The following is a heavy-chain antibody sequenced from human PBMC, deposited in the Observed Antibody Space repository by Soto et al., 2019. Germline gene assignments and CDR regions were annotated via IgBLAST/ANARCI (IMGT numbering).Heavy chain of an antibody. CDR3: GTGAVVPAYPNWGDT. J-gene: IGHJ5*02. CDR1: GGSVTAHT. D-gene: IGHD2-15*01. V-gene: IGHV1-69*12. CDR2: FIPIFPTP. Sequence: QVQLVQSGAELKKPGSSVKVSCKASGGSVTAHTINWVRQAPGQGLEWIGAFIPIFPTPNYAQKFQGRVTISADGPSNTASMDLNSLTSEDAAVYYCGTGAVVPAYPNWGDTWGRGTLVTVSS.